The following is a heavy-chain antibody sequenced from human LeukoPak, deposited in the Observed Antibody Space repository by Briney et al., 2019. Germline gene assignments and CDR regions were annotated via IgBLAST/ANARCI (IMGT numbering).Heavy chain of an antibody. Sequence: ASVKVSCTASGGTFSRYAISWVRQAPGQGLEWMGRIIPIFGTANYAQKFQGRVTITTDESTSTAYMELSSLRSEDTAVYYCARGHCSSTSCPFGDYYYYYYMDVWGKGTTVTVSS. V-gene: IGHV1-69*05. D-gene: IGHD2-2*01. CDR1: GGTFSRYA. CDR2: IIPIFGTA. J-gene: IGHJ6*03. CDR3: ARGHCSSTSCPFGDYYYYYYMDV.